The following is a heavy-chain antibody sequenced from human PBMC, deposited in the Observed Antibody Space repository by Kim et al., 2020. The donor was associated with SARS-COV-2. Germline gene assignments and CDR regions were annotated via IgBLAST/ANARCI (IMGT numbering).Heavy chain of an antibody. Sequence: SETLSLTCTVSGGSNNAYYWTWIRQPPGKGLEWIGYIYNTGSTNYNPSLKSRVTISGDTSRNQFSLKLSSVTTADTAVYYCVRGDYNSDWHYFDYWGQGT. CDR3: VRGDYNSDWHYFDY. V-gene: IGHV4-59*01. J-gene: IGHJ4*02. CDR2: IYNTGST. CDR1: GGSNNAYY. D-gene: IGHD6-19*01.